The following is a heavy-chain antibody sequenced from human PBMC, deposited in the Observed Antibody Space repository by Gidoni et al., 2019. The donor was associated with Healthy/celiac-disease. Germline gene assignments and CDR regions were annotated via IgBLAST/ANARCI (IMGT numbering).Heavy chain of an antibody. CDR2: ISSSSSYI. J-gene: IGHJ4*02. CDR3: ARDQLGDYVPLDY. V-gene: IGHV3-21*01. D-gene: IGHD4-17*01. CDR1: GFTFSSYS. Sequence: EVQQVEAGGGLVKPGGSLQLSCAASGFTFSSYSMNWVRQAPGKGLEWVSSISSSSSYIYYADSVKGRFTISRDNAKNSLYLQMNSLRAEDTAVYYCARDQLGDYVPLDYWGQGTLVTVSS.